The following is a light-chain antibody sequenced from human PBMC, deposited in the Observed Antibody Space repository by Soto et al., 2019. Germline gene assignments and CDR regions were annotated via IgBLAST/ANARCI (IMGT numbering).Light chain of an antibody. CDR2: EGR. J-gene: IGLJ3*02. V-gene: IGLV2-23*01. CDR3: CSYAGSTTWV. CDR1: SSDVGGQKL. Sequence: QSALTQPASVSGSPGQSITISCTGTSSDVGGQKLVSWYQQHPGIAPKVLLYEGRERPSGVSDRFSGYTSGNTASLTISGLQADDEDDYYCCSYAGSTTWVFGGGTKLTVL.